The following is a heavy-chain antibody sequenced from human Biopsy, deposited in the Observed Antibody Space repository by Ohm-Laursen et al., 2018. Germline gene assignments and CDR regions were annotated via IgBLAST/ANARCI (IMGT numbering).Heavy chain of an antibody. V-gene: IGHV4-59*01. CDR2: IYYSVMT. J-gene: IGHJ6*02. Sequence: SETLSLTCTVSGGSISSYYWNWIRQPPGKGLEWIGHIYYSVMTNYSPSLQSRVSISVDTSRNQVSLTLRSVTAADTAVYYCARDSGILNYGNFKYYHYYGMDVWGQGTKVTVSS. CDR1: GGSISSYY. D-gene: IGHD4-11*01. CDR3: ARDSGILNYGNFKYYHYYGMDV.